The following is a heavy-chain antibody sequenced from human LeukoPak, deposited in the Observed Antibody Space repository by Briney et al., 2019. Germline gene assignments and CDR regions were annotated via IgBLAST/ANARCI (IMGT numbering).Heavy chain of an antibody. V-gene: IGHV4-30-2*01. CDR1: GGSISSGGYS. Sequence: SQTLSLTCAVSGGSISSGGYSWSWLRQPPGKGLEWIVYIYDSGSTYYNPSLKSRVTISVDRSKNQFSLKLSSVTAADAAVYYCARAGRGYYYDSSGYYPLEYWGQGTLVTVSS. D-gene: IGHD3-22*01. CDR3: ARAGRGYYYDSSGYYPLEY. J-gene: IGHJ4*02. CDR2: IYDSGST.